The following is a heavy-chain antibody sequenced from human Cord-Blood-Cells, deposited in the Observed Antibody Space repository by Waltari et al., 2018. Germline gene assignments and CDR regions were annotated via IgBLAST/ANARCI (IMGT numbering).Heavy chain of an antibody. D-gene: IGHD2-15*01. Sequence: QVQLQESGPGLVKPSETLSLTCTVSGGSISSYYWSWIRPPQGKGLEWIGYIYYSGSTNYNPSLKSRVTISVDTSKNQFSLKLSSVTAADTAVYYCARPYCSGGSCYSGWFDPWGQGTLVTVSS. CDR1: GGSISSYY. CDR3: ARPYCSGGSCYSGWFDP. V-gene: IGHV4-59*08. CDR2: IYYSGST. J-gene: IGHJ5*02.